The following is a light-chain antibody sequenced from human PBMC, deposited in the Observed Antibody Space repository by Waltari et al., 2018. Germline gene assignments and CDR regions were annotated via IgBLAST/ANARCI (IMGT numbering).Light chain of an antibody. CDR3: QQYYDTPIT. J-gene: IGKJ5*01. Sequence: DIVMTKSPDSLAVSLGEGATINCTSSQTVLSTSNNNNYLAWYQKQPGQPPRVLVYWASTRASGVPDRFSGSGSGTDFTLTISSLHAEDVAVYYCQQYYDTPITFGQGTRLEIK. V-gene: IGKV4-1*01. CDR1: QTVLSTSNNNNY. CDR2: WAS.